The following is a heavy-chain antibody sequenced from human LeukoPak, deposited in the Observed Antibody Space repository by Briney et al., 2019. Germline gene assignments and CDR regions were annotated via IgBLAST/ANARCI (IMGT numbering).Heavy chain of an antibody. V-gene: IGHV4-34*01. CDR2: INHSGST. J-gene: IGHJ4*02. D-gene: IGHD6-6*01. Sequence: SETLSLTCAVDGGSFSGYYWSWIRQPPGKGLEWIGEINHSGSTNYNPSLKSRVTISVDTSKNQFSLKLSSVTAADTAVYYCARGSSSSFGYFDYWGQGTLVTVSS. CDR1: GGSFSGYY. CDR3: ARGSSSSFGYFDY.